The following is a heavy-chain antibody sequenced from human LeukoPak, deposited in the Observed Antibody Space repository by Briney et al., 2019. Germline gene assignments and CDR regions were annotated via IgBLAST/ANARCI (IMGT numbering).Heavy chain of an antibody. CDR3: ARRRVRGSTDWFDP. J-gene: IGHJ5*02. D-gene: IGHD3-16*01. CDR2: IYYSGST. Sequence: SQTLSLTCTVSGGSISSSSYYWGWIRQPPGKGLEWIGSIYYSGSTYYNPPLKSRVTISVDTSKNQFSLKLSSVTAADTAVYYCARRRVRGSTDWFDPWGQGTLVTVSS. V-gene: IGHV4-39*01. CDR1: GGSISSSSYY.